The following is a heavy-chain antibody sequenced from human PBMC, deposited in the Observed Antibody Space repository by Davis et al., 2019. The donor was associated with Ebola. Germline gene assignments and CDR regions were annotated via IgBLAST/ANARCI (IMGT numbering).Heavy chain of an antibody. V-gene: IGHV3-7*03. CDR2: IKQDGGEK. Sequence: GESRKISCAASGFIFSHYWMSWVRQAPGKGPEWVAIIKQDGGEKYYVDSVKGRFTISRDNAKNSLFLQMNSLRAEDTALYYCASGDGRGNSYDMDVWGQGTTVTVSS. J-gene: IGHJ6*02. CDR3: ASGDGRGNSYDMDV. D-gene: IGHD4-23*01. CDR1: GFIFSHYW.